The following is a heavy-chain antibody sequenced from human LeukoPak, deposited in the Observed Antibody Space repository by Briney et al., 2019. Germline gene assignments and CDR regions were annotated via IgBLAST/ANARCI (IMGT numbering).Heavy chain of an antibody. CDR1: GGSISSSSYY. CDR3: ARRSSGSYVGYYYYGMDV. V-gene: IGHV4-39*01. D-gene: IGHD1-26*01. Sequence: SETLSLTCTVSGGSISSSSYYWGWIRQPPGKGLEWIGSIYYSGSTYYNPSLKSRVTISVDTSKNQFSLKLNSVTAADTAVYYCARRSSGSYVGYYYYGMDVWGQGTTVTVSS. J-gene: IGHJ6*02. CDR2: IYYSGST.